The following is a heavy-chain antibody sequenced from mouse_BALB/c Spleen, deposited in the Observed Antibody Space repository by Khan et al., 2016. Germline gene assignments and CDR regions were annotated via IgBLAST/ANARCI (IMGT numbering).Heavy chain of an antibody. CDR2: IDPANGNT. CDR3: ASSGSSSYAMDY. V-gene: IGHV14-3*02. D-gene: IGHD1-1*01. CDR1: GFNIKDTY. J-gene: IGHJ4*01. Sequence: VQLQQSGAELVKPGASVKLSCTASGFNIKDTYMHWVKQRPEQGLEWIGRIDPANGNTKYDPKFQGKATITAATSSNTAYLQLSSLTSEDTAVYYCASSGSSSYAMDYWGQGTAVTVSS.